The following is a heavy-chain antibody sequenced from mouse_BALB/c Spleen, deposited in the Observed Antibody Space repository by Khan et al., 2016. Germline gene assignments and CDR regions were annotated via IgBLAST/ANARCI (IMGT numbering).Heavy chain of an antibody. Sequence: EVKLLESGGGLVQPGGSLKLSCAASEFDFSRYWMSWVRQAPGKGLEWIGEINPDSSTINYTPSLKDKFIISRDNAKNTLYLQMSKVRSEDTALYDWARAGYYGYLAYWGRGALVTVSA. CDR2: INPDSSTI. CDR3: ARAGYYGYLAY. D-gene: IGHD1-1*01. J-gene: IGHJ3*01. V-gene: IGHV4-1*02. CDR1: EFDFSRYW.